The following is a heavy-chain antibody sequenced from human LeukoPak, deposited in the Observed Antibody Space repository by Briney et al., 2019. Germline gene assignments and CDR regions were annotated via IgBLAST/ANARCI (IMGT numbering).Heavy chain of an antibody. CDR3: ARVRFSEWLLYRKYYFDY. CDR2: MNPNSGNT. Sequence: ASVKVSCKASGYTFTSYDINWVRQATGQGLEWMGWMNPNSGNTGYAQKFQGRVTMTRNTSISTAYMKLSSLRSEDTAVYYCARVRFSEWLLYRKYYFDYWGQGTLVTVSS. CDR1: GYTFTSYD. J-gene: IGHJ4*02. D-gene: IGHD3-3*01. V-gene: IGHV1-8*01.